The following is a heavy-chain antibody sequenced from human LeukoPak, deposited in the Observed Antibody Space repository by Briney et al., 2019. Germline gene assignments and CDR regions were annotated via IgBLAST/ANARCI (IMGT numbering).Heavy chain of an antibody. D-gene: IGHD6-13*01. CDR1: GFTFRNYG. V-gene: IGHV3-33*07. CDR2: IWYDGSKS. Sequence: PGGSLRLSCAASGFTFRNYGMFWVRQAPGKGLEYLAVIWYDGSKSYYVDSVKGRLTISRDNSKNTLYLQINSLRAEDTAVYYCARWEAGPPYYYHGMDVWGQGTTVTVSS. J-gene: IGHJ6*02. CDR3: ARWEAGPPYYYHGMDV.